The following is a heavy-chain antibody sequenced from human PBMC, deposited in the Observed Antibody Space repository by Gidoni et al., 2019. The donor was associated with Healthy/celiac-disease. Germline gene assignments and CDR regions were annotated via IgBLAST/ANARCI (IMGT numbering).Heavy chain of an antibody. CDR2: ISSSSSTI. CDR3: ARDPSLEMAPRWYFDY. J-gene: IGHJ4*02. CDR1: GFTFSSYS. Sequence: EVQLVESGGGLVQPGGSLRLSCAASGFTFSSYSMNWVRQAPGKGLEWVSYISSSSSTIYYADSVKGRFTISRDNAKNSLYLQMNSLRDEDTAVYYCARDPSLEMAPRWYFDYWGQGTLVTVSS. V-gene: IGHV3-48*02. D-gene: IGHD1-26*01.